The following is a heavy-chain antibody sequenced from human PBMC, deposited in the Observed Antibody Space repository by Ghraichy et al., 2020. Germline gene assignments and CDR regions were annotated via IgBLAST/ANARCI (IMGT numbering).Heavy chain of an antibody. Sequence: GGSLRLSCVVSGFTLEDYAVSWVRPAPGKGLEWVSLSSNNGGSTYYADSVKGRFTISRDISKNTLYVQMKSLRAEDTAVYYCAKGVWSYVSHGYPNYDYFYGLDAWGRGTTVSVSS. J-gene: IGHJ6*02. CDR3: AKGVWSYVSHGYPNYDYFYGLDA. CDR2: SSNNGGST. V-gene: IGHV3-23*01. D-gene: IGHD5-18*01. CDR1: GFTLEDYA.